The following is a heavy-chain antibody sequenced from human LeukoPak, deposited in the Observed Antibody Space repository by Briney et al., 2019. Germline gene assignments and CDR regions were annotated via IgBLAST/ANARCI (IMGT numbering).Heavy chain of an antibody. D-gene: IGHD3-16*01. J-gene: IGHJ1*01. CDR1: GGSINNNW. V-gene: IGHV4-4*03. Sequence: PQTLSLTCAVTGGSINNNWWTWVRQPPGKGLEWIGEIFQSARTNYNPSLKSRVTMSIDKSRNQFSLTMSSVTAADTAVYYCAGVRLGNSGFSEYFEHWGQGTLVTVSS. CDR2: IFQSART. CDR3: AGVRLGNSGFSEYFEH.